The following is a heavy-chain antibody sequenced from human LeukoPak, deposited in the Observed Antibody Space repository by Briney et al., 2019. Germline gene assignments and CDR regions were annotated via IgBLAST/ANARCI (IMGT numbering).Heavy chain of an antibody. CDR2: IYRSGST. J-gene: IGHJ4*02. CDR1: GDSIDIPDYY. CDR3: ARDRCPSANCYSGFDS. Sequence: SETLSLTCTVSGDSIDIPDYYWTWVRQPPGKGLEGIGNIYRSGSTYYHPSLKSRLTISMDTSKNQFSLKLTSVTAADTAIYYCARDRCPSANCYSGFDSWGQGALVTVSS. D-gene: IGHD2-21*02. V-gene: IGHV4-30-4*08.